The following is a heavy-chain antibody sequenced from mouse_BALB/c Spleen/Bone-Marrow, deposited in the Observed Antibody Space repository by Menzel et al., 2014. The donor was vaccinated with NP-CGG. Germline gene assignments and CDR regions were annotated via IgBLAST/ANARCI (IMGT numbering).Heavy chain of an antibody. Sequence: DLVKPGASVKLSCKASGYTFTSYWINWIKQRPGQGLEWIGRIAPGSGSTYYNEMFKGKATLTVDTSSSTAYIQLSSLSSEGSAVYFCARFPIYYGNYGAMDYRGQGTSVTVSS. J-gene: IGHJ4*01. CDR3: ARFPIYYGNYGAMDY. CDR1: GYTFTSYW. V-gene: IGHV1S41*01. D-gene: IGHD2-1*01. CDR2: IAPGSGST.